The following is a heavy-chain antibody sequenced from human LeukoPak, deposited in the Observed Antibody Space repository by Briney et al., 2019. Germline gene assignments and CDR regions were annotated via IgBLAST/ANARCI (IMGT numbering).Heavy chain of an antibody. J-gene: IGHJ4*02. CDR1: GGSISSYY. CDR2: IYHSGST. Sequence: PSETLSLTCTVSGGSISSYYWSWIRQPAGKGLEWIGYIYHSGSTYYNPSLKSRVTISVDRSKNQFSLKLSSVTAADTAVYYCARANQYYYGAIGWYFDYWGQGTLVTVSS. V-gene: IGHV4-59*12. D-gene: IGHD3-10*01. CDR3: ARANQYYYGAIGWYFDY.